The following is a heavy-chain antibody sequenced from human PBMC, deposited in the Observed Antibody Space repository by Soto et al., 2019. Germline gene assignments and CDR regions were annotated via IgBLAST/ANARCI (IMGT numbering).Heavy chain of an antibody. D-gene: IGHD4-4*01. CDR3: SRHRDYSLDY. V-gene: IGHV3-7*03. CDR2: IKQGGSEE. Sequence: EVQLVESGGDLVQPGGSLRLSCAASGFSFNTYWMTWVRQAPGRGLEWVANIKQGGSEEYSVDSVKGRFTVSRDNAKNSVYLQMNSLSAEDTAVYYCSRHRDYSLDYWGQGTLVTVSS. J-gene: IGHJ4*02. CDR1: GFSFNTYW.